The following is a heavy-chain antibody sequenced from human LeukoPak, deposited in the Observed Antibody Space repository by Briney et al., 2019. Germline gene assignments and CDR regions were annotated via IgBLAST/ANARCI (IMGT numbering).Heavy chain of an antibody. D-gene: IGHD3-22*01. Sequence: SETLSLTCTVSGVSSSSSYWSWIRQPPGKGLEWIGYIFYTGDSNHNPSFKSRVSISLDTSKDQISLKLSSVTAADTAVYYCARGRRAYYYDSSGYVDYWGQGTLVTVSS. CDR3: ARGRRAYYYDSSGYVDY. J-gene: IGHJ4*02. CDR1: GVSSSSSY. CDR2: IFYTGDS. V-gene: IGHV4-59*08.